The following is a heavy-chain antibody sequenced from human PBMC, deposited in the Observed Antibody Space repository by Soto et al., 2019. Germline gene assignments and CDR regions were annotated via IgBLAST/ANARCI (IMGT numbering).Heavy chain of an antibody. V-gene: IGHV3-23*01. CDR3: AKARCTPTDCSAHDA. Sequence: GGAVRLSWAPSGFTFSNDPMSWVLQPPWTGLEWVSAMHGGGAKTYYAESVKGRFSISRDNSTKTLYLQMDSLRAEGTSLYYCAKARCTPTDCSAHDAWGEGTVVTVS. CDR2: MHGGGAKT. CDR1: GFTFSNDP. D-gene: IGHD2-15*01. J-gene: IGHJ5*02.